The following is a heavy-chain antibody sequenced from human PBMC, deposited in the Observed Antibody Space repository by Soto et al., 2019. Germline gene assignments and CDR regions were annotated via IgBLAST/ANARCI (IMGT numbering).Heavy chain of an antibody. CDR3: ARQYCISTSCYVGSDY. J-gene: IGHJ4*02. V-gene: IGHV5-51*01. CDR2: IYPGDSDT. CDR1: GYIFTNYW. D-gene: IGHD2-2*01. Sequence: LKISCKGSGYIFTNYWIGWVRQMPGKGLEWMGIIYPGDSDTRYSPSFQGQVTISVDKSISTAYLQWSSLKASDTAMYYCARQYCISTSCYVGSDYWGQGTLVTVSS.